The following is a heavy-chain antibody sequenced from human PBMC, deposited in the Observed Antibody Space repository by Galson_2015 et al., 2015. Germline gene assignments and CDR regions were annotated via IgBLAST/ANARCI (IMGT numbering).Heavy chain of an antibody. J-gene: IGHJ4*02. CDR3: ARGNLIDF. CDR2: IWYDGSDK. Sequence: SLRPSCAASGFTFSSYGMHWVRQAPGKGLEWVAVIWYDGSDKYYADSVKGRFTISRDSSKKTLYLQMNSLRAEDTAVYFCARGNLIDFWGQGTLVTVSS. V-gene: IGHV3-33*01. CDR1: GFTFSSYG.